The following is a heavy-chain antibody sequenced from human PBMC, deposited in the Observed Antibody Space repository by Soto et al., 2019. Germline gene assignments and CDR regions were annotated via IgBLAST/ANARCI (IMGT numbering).Heavy chain of an antibody. CDR3: ARVSRLQASWFDP. J-gene: IGHJ5*02. CDR1: GFTFSSYG. D-gene: IGHD4-4*01. Sequence: QVQLVESGGGVVQPGRSLRLSCAASGFTFSSYGMHWVRQAPGKGLEWVAVIWYDGSNKYYADSVKGRFTISRDNSKNTLYQQMNSLRAEDTAVYYGARVSRLQASWFDPWGQGTLVTVSS. CDR2: IWYDGSNK. V-gene: IGHV3-33*01.